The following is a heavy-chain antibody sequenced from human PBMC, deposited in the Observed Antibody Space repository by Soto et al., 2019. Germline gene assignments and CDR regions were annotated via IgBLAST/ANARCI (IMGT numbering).Heavy chain of an antibody. CDR2: ISYDGSNK. J-gene: IGHJ4*02. CDR3: AKGGAPGTVTTALFY. V-gene: IGHV3-30*18. CDR1: GFSLDSYA. Sequence: GGSLRLCCAASGFSLDSYAMHWVRQAPGKGHEWVAVISYDGSNKYYADSVKGRFTISRDNSKNTLYLQMNSLRAEDTAVYYCAKGGAPGTVTTALFYWGQGTLVTVSS. D-gene: IGHD4-17*01.